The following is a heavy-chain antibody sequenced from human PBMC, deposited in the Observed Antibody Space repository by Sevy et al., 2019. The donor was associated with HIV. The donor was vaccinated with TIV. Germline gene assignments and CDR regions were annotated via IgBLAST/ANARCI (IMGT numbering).Heavy chain of an antibody. CDR2: MTPSSRET. Sequence: ASVKVSCKASGYTFTSYDINWVRQAAGQGLEWVGWMTPSSRETGYAQKFEDRITMTGDTSISTAYLELSSLTSEDTAVYFCARNLYGSGTFDYCGQGTLVTVSS. J-gene: IGHJ4*02. CDR3: ARNLYGSGTFDY. D-gene: IGHD3-10*01. CDR1: GYTFTSYD. V-gene: IGHV1-8*01.